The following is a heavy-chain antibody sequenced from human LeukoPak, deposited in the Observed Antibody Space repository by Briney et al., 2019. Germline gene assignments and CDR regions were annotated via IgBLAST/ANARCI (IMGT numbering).Heavy chain of an antibody. Sequence: GGSLRLSCAASGFTFSDYYMSWIRQAPGKGLEWISYVSSSGTTTYYADSVKGRFTISRDNAKNSLYLQMNSLRAEDTAVYYCARVGEYYGSGSYHWFDPWGHGTLVTVSS. CDR2: VSSSGTTT. CDR1: GFTFSDYY. V-gene: IGHV3-11*01. CDR3: ARVGEYYGSGSYHWFDP. J-gene: IGHJ5*02. D-gene: IGHD3-10*01.